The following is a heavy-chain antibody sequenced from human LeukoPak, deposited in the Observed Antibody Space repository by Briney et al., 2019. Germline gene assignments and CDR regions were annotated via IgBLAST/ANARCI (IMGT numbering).Heavy chain of an antibody. Sequence: GGSLRLSCAASGFTFSSYAMSWVRQAPGKGLEWVSAISGSGGSTYYADSEKGRFTISRDNSKNTLYLQMNSLRAEDTAVYYCAKVVGRYGDPRFDYWGQGTLVTVSS. CDR1: GFTFSSYA. J-gene: IGHJ4*02. V-gene: IGHV3-23*01. D-gene: IGHD4-17*01. CDR2: ISGSGGST. CDR3: AKVVGRYGDPRFDY.